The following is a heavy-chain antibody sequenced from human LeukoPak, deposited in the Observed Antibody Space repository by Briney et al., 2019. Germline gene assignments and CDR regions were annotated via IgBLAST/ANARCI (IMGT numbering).Heavy chain of an antibody. CDR2: ISYDGSNK. D-gene: IGHD3-3*01. Sequence: PGGSLRLSCAASGFTFSSYGMHWVRQAPGKGLEGVAVISYDGSNKYYADSMKGRFTISRDNSKNTLYLQMNSLRAEDTAVYYCAKDPRRITIFGVVRAYYYYGMDVWGQGTTVTVSS. J-gene: IGHJ6*02. CDR3: AKDPRRITIFGVVRAYYYYGMDV. CDR1: GFTFSSYG. V-gene: IGHV3-30*18.